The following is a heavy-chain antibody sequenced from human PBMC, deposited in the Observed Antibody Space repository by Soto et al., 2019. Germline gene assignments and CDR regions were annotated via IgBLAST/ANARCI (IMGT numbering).Heavy chain of an antibody. J-gene: IGHJ4*02. D-gene: IGHD6-19*01. V-gene: IGHV1-3*01. CDR3: ARAGIAVPPGY. CDR1: GYTFTSYA. CDR2: INAGNGNT. Sequence: QVQLVQSGAEVKKPGASVKVSCKASGYTFTSYAMHWVRQAPGQRLEWMGWINAGNGNTKYSQKFQGRVTITRDTAASTAYMELSSLRSEDTAVYYCARAGIAVPPGYWGQGTLVTVSS.